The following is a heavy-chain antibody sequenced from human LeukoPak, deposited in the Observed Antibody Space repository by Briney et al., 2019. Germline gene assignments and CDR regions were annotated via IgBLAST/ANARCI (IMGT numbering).Heavy chain of an antibody. J-gene: IGHJ4*02. CDR1: GYTFTSYG. V-gene: IGHV1-3*01. CDR3: ARDRCSGGYCYSHQSPVDY. D-gene: IGHD2-15*01. Sequence: ASVTVSCTASGYTFTSYGINWVRQAPGQRLEWMGWINAGNGNTKYSQKFQGRVTITRDTSASTAYMELSSLRSEDTAVYYCARDRCSGGYCYSHQSPVDYWGQGTLVTVSS. CDR2: INAGNGNT.